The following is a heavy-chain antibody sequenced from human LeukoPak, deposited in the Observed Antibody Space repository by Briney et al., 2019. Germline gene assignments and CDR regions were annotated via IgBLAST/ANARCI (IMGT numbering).Heavy chain of an antibody. J-gene: IGHJ6*03. CDR2: MNPNSGNT. CDR1: GYTFTSYD. D-gene: IGHD3/OR15-3a*01. CDR3: ARALSWTTESYYCMDV. Sequence: WASVKVSCTASGYTFTSYDMNWVRQATGQGLEWMGWMNPNSGNTGYAQKFQGRVTMTKNTSITTAYMELSSLRSEDTAVYYCARALSWTTESYYCMDVWGKGTTVTVSS. V-gene: IGHV1-8*01.